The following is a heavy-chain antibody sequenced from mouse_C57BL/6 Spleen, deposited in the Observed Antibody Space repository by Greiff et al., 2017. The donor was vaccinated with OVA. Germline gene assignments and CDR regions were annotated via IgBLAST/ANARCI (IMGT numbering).Heavy chain of an antibody. CDR2: INPSSGYT. D-gene: IGHD2-3*01. Sequence: LVESGAELARPGASVKMSCKASGYTFTSYTMHWVKQLPGQGLEWIGYINPSSGYTKYNQKFKDKVTLTVDKSSSTAYMQLSSLTSEDSAVYYCARSGDGYYVGAMDYWGQGTSVTVSS. CDR1: GYTFTSYT. J-gene: IGHJ4*01. CDR3: ARSGDGYYVGAMDY. V-gene: IGHV1-4*01.